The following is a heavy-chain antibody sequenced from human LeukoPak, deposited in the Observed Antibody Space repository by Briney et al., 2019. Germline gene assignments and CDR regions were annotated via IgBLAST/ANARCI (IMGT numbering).Heavy chain of an antibody. CDR3: TRDRSRAEDD. CDR1: GFTFSGHW. J-gene: IGHJ4*02. V-gene: IGHV3-7*01. D-gene: IGHD1-14*01. CDR2: INQGGSDK. Sequence: GGSLRLSCAASGFTFSGHWMSWVRQAPGKGLEWVANINQGGSDKYYVDSVKGRFTISRDNANNLLYLQRNSLRSEDTAVYYCTRDRSRAEDDWGQGTLVTVSS.